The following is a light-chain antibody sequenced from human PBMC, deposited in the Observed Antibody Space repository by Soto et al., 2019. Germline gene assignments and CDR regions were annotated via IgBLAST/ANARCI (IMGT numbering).Light chain of an antibody. CDR1: XXYVGGYNY. V-gene: IGLV2-23*02. CDR2: EVS. Sequence: SXSXGQSIXXSXTGXXXYVGGYNYVSWYQHHPGKAPKLMIYEVSKRPSGVSNRFSGSKSGNTASLTISGLQAEDEADYYCCSYAGSSTYVFGTGTKVTVL. CDR3: CSYAGSSTYV. J-gene: IGLJ1*01.